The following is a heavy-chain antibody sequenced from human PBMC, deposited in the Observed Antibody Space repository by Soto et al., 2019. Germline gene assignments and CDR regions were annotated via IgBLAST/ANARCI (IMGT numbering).Heavy chain of an antibody. D-gene: IGHD3-9*01. J-gene: IGHJ6*02. CDR3: VAVTTGYLYYYYGMDV. Sequence: SVKVSCKASGFTFTSSAVQWLRQARGQRLEWIGWIVVGSGNTNYAQKFQERVTITRDMSTSTAYMELSGLRSEDTAVYYCVAVTTGYLYYYYGMDVWGQGTTVTVSS. CDR2: IVVGSGNT. CDR1: GFTFTSSA. V-gene: IGHV1-58*01.